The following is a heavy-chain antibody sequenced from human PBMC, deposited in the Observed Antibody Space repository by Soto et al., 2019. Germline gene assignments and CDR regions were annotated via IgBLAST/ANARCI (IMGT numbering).Heavy chain of an antibody. J-gene: IGHJ4*02. V-gene: IGHV3-9*01. CDR1: GFTFDDYA. D-gene: IGHD2-15*01. CDR3: AKDILRWCSGGSCPVDY. Sequence: EVQLVESGGGLVQPGRSLRLSCAASGFTFDDYAMHWVRQAPGKGLEWVSGISWNSGSIGYADSVKGRFTISRDKAKNSLYLQMNSLRAEDTALYYCAKDILRWCSGGSCPVDYWGQGTLVTVSS. CDR2: ISWNSGSI.